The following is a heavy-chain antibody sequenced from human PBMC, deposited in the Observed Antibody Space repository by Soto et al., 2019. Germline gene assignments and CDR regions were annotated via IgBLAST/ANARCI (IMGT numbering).Heavy chain of an antibody. D-gene: IGHD2-15*01. CDR2: INQSGNA. CDR3: ARAHLQGGIVLPVVGPFDD. Sequence: SETLSLTCTVYGGSFSGYSWSWIRQPPGKGLEWIGEINQSGNANYNPSLKSRVTISVDTSKNQFSLKLSSVTAADTAVYYCARAHLQGGIVLPVVGPFDDWGQGDLLTVAS. V-gene: IGHV4-34*01. CDR1: GGSFSGYS. J-gene: IGHJ4*02.